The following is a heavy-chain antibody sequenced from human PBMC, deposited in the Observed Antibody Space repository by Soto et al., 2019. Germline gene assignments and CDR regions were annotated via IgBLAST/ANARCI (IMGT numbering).Heavy chain of an antibody. Sequence: PGESLKISCKGSGYSFTSYWIGWVRQMPGKGLEWMGIIYPGDSDTRYSPPFQGQVTISADKSISTAYLQWSSLKASDTAMYYCARHFFSDYGVNYGMDVWGQGTTVTVSS. CDR1: GYSFTSYW. J-gene: IGHJ6*02. CDR2: IYPGDSDT. D-gene: IGHD4-17*01. CDR3: ARHFFSDYGVNYGMDV. V-gene: IGHV5-51*01.